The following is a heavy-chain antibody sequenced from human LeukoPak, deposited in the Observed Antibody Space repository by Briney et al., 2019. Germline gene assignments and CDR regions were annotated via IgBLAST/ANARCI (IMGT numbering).Heavy chain of an antibody. CDR3: AKVGVVPAAIDAFDI. CDR1: GFTVSSNY. D-gene: IGHD2-2*01. V-gene: IGHV3-53*05. CDR2: IYSGGST. J-gene: IGHJ3*02. Sequence: PGGSLRLSCAASGFTVSSNYMSWVRQAPGKGLEWVSVIYSGGSTYYADSVKGQFTISRDNSKNTLYLQMNSLRAEDTAVYYCAKVGVVPAAIDAFDIWGQGTMVTVSS.